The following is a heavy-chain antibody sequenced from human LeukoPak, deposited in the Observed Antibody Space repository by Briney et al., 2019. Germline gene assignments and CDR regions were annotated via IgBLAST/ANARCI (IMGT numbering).Heavy chain of an antibody. Sequence: GGSLRLSFAASGFTFDDYAMHWVRRAPGKGLEWVSGISWNSGSIGYADSVKGRFTISRDNAKNSLYLQMNSLRAEDTALYYCTKDISTVTTAYYYGMDVWGQGTTVTVSS. J-gene: IGHJ6*02. V-gene: IGHV3-9*01. CDR3: TKDISTVTTAYYYGMDV. CDR2: ISWNSGSI. CDR1: GFTFDDYA. D-gene: IGHD4-17*01.